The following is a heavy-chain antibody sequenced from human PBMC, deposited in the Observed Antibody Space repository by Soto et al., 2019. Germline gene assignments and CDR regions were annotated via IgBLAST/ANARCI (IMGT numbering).Heavy chain of an antibody. V-gene: IGHV1-2*04. CDR2: INPNSGGT. D-gene: IGHD2-15*01. CDR3: ARDYCSGGICYYFDY. CDR1: GYTFTGYY. J-gene: IGHJ4*02. Sequence: QVQLVQSGAEVKKPGASVKVSCKASGYTFTGYYMHWVRQAPGQGLAWMGWINPNSGGTNYAQKFQGWVTMTRDTSISTAYMELSRLKSDDTAVYYCARDYCSGGICYYFDYWGQGTLVTVSS.